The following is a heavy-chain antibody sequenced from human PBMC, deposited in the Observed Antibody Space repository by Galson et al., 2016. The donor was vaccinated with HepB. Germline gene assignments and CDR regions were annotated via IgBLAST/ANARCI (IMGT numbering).Heavy chain of an antibody. CDR3: ARDPGALTGTYQYFDL. D-gene: IGHD7-27*01. CDR2: ITWNSGAT. V-gene: IGHV3-9*01. CDR1: GFTFDDHA. Sequence: SLRLSCAASGFTFDDHAMHWVRRAPGRGLEWVARITWNSGATGYAAPLSGRFTISTDTAKNSLYLHMSRLTAGDSAIYYCARDPGALTGTYQYFDLWGRGAPVTVSP. J-gene: IGHJ2*01.